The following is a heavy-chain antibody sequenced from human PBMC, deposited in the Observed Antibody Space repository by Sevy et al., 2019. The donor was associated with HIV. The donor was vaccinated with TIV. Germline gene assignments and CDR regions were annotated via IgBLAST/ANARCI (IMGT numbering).Heavy chain of an antibody. D-gene: IGHD4-17*01. Sequence: ASVKVSGKASGGTFSSYAISWVRQAPGQGLEWMGGIIPIFGTANYAQKFQGRVTITADESKSTAYMELSSLRSEDTAVYYCARRDVWAGDYYFDYWGQGTLVTVSS. V-gene: IGHV1-69*13. J-gene: IGHJ4*02. CDR3: ARRDVWAGDYYFDY. CDR2: IIPIFGTA. CDR1: GGTFSSYA.